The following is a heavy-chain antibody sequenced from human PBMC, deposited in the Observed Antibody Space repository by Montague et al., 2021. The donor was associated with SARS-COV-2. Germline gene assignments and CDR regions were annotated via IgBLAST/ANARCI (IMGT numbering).Heavy chain of an antibody. D-gene: IGHD3-22*01. CDR3: ARGRQHINMVVVVVTGGEYYFDF. Sequence: TLSLTCAVYAGSFSDYSWTWIRQPPGKGLEWIGEINHRGSTNYNPSLKSRVTISVDTSKNQFSLKMTSVTAADTAVYYCARGRQHINMVVVVVTGGEYYFDFWGQGTLVAVSS. J-gene: IGHJ4*02. CDR2: INHRGST. CDR1: AGSFSDYS. V-gene: IGHV4-34*01.